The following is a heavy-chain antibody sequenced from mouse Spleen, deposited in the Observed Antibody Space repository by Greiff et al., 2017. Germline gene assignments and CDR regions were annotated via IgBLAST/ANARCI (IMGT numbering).Heavy chain of an antibody. CDR2: IDPEDGDT. D-gene: IGHD2-2*01. CDR1: GFNIKDYY. V-gene: IGHV14-1*01. CDR3: TRVLLWLKGFDY. Sequence: EVKLMESGAELVRPGASVKLSCTASGFNIKDYYMHWVKQRPEQGLEWIGRIDPEDGDTEYAPKFQGKATMTADTSSNTAYLQLSSLTSEDTAVYYCTRVLLWLKGFDYWGQGTTLTVSS. J-gene: IGHJ2*01.